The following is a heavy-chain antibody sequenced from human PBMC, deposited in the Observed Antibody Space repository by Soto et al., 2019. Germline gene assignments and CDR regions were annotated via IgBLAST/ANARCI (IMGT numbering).Heavy chain of an antibody. CDR1: GYTFTSYD. D-gene: IGHD3-10*01. CDR3: AREVVRGVIVDFGYYYYMDV. V-gene: IGHV1-8*01. J-gene: IGHJ6*03. CDR2: MNPNSGNT. Sequence: ASVKVSCKASGYTFTSYDINWVRQATGQGLEWMGWMNPNSGNTGYAQKFQGRVTMTRNTSISTAYMELSSLRSEDTAVYYCAREVVRGVIVDFGYYYYMDVWGKGTTVTVSS.